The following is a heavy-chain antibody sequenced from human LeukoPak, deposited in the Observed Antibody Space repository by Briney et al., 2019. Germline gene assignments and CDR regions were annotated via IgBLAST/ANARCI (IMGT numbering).Heavy chain of an antibody. Sequence: GSGPTLVKPTQTLTLTCTFSGFSLSTSGVGVCWIRQPPGKALEWLALTYWDDDKRYRPSLRSRLTITKDTSKNQVVLTMTNMDPVDTATYYCAHFDSSAYYHTWGQGTLVTVSS. J-gene: IGHJ4*02. V-gene: IGHV2-5*02. CDR3: AHFDSSAYYHT. CDR2: TYWDDDK. D-gene: IGHD3-22*01. CDR1: GFSLSTSGVG.